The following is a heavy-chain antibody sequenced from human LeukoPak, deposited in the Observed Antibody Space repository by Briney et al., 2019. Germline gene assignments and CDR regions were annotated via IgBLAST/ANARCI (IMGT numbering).Heavy chain of an antibody. D-gene: IGHD3-9*01. CDR2: ISSSGSTI. J-gene: IGHJ3*02. CDR3: AREEDDILTGYSKGGDAFDI. Sequence: SGGSLRLSCAASGFTFSSYVMNWVRQAPGKGLEWVSYISSSGSTIYYADSVKGRFTISRDNAKNSLYLQMNSLRAEDTAVYYCAREEDDILTGYSKGGDAFDIWGQGTMVTVSS. CDR1: GFTFSSYV. V-gene: IGHV3-48*03.